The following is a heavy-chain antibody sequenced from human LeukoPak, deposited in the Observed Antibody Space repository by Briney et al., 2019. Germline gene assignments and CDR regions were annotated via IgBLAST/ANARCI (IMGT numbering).Heavy chain of an antibody. Sequence: PWETVSLTCPRSGGSVSSGSYYWSWIRQPAGKGREWIGRIYTSGSTNYNPSLKSRVTISVDTSKNQFSLKLSSVTAADTAVYYGARDYWSSWYQEYNWFDPWGQGTLVTVSS. CDR3: ARDYWSSWYQEYNWFDP. V-gene: IGHV4-61*02. CDR2: IYTSGST. CDR1: GGSVSSGSYY. J-gene: IGHJ5*02. D-gene: IGHD6-13*01.